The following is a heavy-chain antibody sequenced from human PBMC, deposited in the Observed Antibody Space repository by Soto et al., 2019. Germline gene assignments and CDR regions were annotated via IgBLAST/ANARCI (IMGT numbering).Heavy chain of an antibody. Sequence: GGSLRLSCAASGFSFSRYGIHWVRQAPGKGLEWVAVISYDESTTFYADSVKGRFTISRDNSKNTLFLQMNSLRPEDTAVYYCSKAMIGSYDSDAFDVWDQGTMVTVSS. V-gene: IGHV3-30*18. CDR3: SKAMIGSYDSDAFDV. CDR2: ISYDESTT. CDR1: GFSFSRYG. J-gene: IGHJ3*01. D-gene: IGHD3-22*01.